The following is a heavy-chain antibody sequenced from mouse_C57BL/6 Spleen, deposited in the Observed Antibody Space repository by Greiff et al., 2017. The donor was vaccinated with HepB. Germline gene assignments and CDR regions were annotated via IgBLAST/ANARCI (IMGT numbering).Heavy chain of an antibody. Sequence: QVQLQHSGPELVKPGASVKISCKASGYAFSSSWMNWVKQRPGKGLEWIGRIYPGDGDTNYNGKFKGKATLTADKSSSTAYMQLSSLTSEDSAVYFCAKGDSSGSPWFAYWGQGTLVTVSA. CDR2: IYPGDGDT. V-gene: IGHV1-82*01. CDR3: AKGDSSGSPWFAY. D-gene: IGHD3-2*02. CDR1: GYAFSSSW. J-gene: IGHJ3*01.